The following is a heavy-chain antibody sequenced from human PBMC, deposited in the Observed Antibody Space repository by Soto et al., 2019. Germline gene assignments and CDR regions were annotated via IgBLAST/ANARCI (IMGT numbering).Heavy chain of an antibody. D-gene: IGHD6-6*01. Sequence: PGGSLRLSCSASGFTFSSYAMHWVRQAPGKGLEYVSAISSNGGSTYYADSVKGRFTISRDNSKNTLYLLMGSLRAEDMAVYYCARQGNAVSSYYFAYRAQGTLVPVSS. CDR2: ISSNGGST. V-gene: IGHV3-64*02. J-gene: IGHJ4*02. CDR1: GFTFSSYA. CDR3: ARQGNAVSSYYFAY.